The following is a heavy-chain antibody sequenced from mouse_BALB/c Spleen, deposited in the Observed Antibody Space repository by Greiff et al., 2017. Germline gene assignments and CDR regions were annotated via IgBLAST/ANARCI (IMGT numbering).Heavy chain of an antibody. Sequence: EVQLQQSGAELVRSGASVKLSCTASGFNIKDYYMHWVKQRPEQGLEWIGWIDPENGDTEYAPKFQGKATMTADTSSNTAYLQLSSLTSEDTAVYYCSLIYYDYYYYAMDYWGQGTSVTVSS. V-gene: IGHV14-4*02. CDR3: SLIYYDYYYYAMDY. J-gene: IGHJ4*01. CDR2: IDPENGDT. CDR1: GFNIKDYY. D-gene: IGHD2-4*01.